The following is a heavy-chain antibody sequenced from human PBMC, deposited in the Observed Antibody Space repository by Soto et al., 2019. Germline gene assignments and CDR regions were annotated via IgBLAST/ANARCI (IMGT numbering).Heavy chain of an antibody. CDR2: ISKSDYT. CDR3: AREDSIIIPAVSDF. D-gene: IGHD2-2*01. J-gene: IGHJ4*02. V-gene: IGHV3-21*01. CDR1: GFAFNNYG. Sequence: GGSLRLSCTVSGFAFNNYGINWVRQAPGKGLEWVSSISKSDYTYYSDSVKGRFTISRDNAKNSVSLQMNSLRVEDTAVYYCAREDSIIIPAVSDFWGQGTLVTVSS.